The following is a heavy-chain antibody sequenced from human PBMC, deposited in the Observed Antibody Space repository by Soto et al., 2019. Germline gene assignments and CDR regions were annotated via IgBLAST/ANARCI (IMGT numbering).Heavy chain of an antibody. J-gene: IGHJ4*02. V-gene: IGHV4-59*01. CDR2: IYYSGST. D-gene: IGHD3-22*01. CDR3: ARVPPFYDSSGYSSPIDY. Sequence: PSETLSLTCTVSGGSISSYYWSWIRQPPGKGLEWIGYIYYSGSTNYNPSLKSRVTISVDTSKNQFSLKLSSVTAADTAVYYCARVPPFYDSSGYSSPIDYWRQGTLDTVSS. CDR1: GGSISSYY.